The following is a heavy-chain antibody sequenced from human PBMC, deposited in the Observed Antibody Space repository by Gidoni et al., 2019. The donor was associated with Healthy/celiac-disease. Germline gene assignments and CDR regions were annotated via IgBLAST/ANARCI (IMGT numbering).Heavy chain of an antibody. CDR1: GFTFSSYG. D-gene: IGHD5-18*01. CDR2: IWYDGSNK. CDR3: ARSFSRIQLWLDY. V-gene: IGHV3-33*01. J-gene: IGHJ4*02. Sequence: QVQLVESGGGVVQPGRSLRLSCAASGFTFSSYGMHWVRQAPGKGLEWVAVIWYDGSNKYYADSVKGRFTISRDNSKNTLYLQMNSLRAEDTAVYYCARSFSRIQLWLDYWGQGTLVTVSS.